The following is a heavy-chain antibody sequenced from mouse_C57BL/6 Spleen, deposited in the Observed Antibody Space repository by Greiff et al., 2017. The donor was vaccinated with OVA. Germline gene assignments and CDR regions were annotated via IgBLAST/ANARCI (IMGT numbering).Heavy chain of an antibody. J-gene: IGHJ4*01. CDR1: GFTFSSYG. Sequence: DVKLVESGGDLVKPGGSLKLSCAASGFTFSSYGMSWVRQTPDKRLEWVATISSGGSYTYYPDSVKGRFTISRDNAKNTLYLQMSSLKSEDTAMYYCARHDGSLTTMDYWGQGTSVTVSS. V-gene: IGHV5-6*02. CDR2: ISSGGSYT. D-gene: IGHD1-1*01. CDR3: ARHDGSLTTMDY.